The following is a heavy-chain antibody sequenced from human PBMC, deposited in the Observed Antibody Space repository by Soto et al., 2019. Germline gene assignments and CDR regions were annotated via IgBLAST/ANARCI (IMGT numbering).Heavy chain of an antibody. Sequence: GGSLRLSCAASGFIFRSYGLSWVRQAPGKGLEWVSDISGSGSVTNYADSVKGRFTISRDNSNNTLSLQMDSLRAEDTAVYYCAKGGVAAARGSFDHWGQGTRVTVSS. CDR1: GFIFRSYG. J-gene: IGHJ4*02. V-gene: IGHV3-23*01. CDR3: AKGGVAAARGSFDH. CDR2: ISGSGSVT. D-gene: IGHD6-13*01.